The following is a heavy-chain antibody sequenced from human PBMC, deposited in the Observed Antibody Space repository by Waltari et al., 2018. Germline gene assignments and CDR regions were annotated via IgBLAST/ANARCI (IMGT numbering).Heavy chain of an antibody. V-gene: IGHV5-51*01. D-gene: IGHD3-3*01. CDR2: LYPGASDT. J-gene: IGHJ5*02. CDR1: GYSFTSYW. Sequence: EVQLVQSGAEVKKPGESLKISCKGSGYSFTSYWIGWVRQMPGKGLEWMGILYPGASDTRYSPSFQGQVTSSADKSISTAYLQWSSLKASDTAMYYCARRGDWSGNWFDPWGQGTLVTVSS. CDR3: ARRGDWSGNWFDP.